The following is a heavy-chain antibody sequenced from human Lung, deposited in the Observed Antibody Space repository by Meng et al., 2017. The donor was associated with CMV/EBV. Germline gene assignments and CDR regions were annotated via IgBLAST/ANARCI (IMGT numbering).Heavy chain of an antibody. CDR2: INPNSGGT. D-gene: IGHD1-14*01. V-gene: IGHV1-2*02. CDR1: GYFFTGHF. CDR3: ARAQDTTSADYYNYGIDV. Sequence: ASVKVSXKASGYFFTGHFVHWVRQAPGQGLEWMGWINPNSGGTKYTQKFQGRVTMTRDTSISTVYMALSGLRSDDTAMYYCARAQDTTSADYYNYGIDVWGQGTTVTVSS. J-gene: IGHJ6*02.